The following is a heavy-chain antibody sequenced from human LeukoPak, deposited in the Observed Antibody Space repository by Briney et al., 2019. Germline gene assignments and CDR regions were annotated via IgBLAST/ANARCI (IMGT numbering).Heavy chain of an antibody. D-gene: IGHD3-22*01. CDR1: GYIFTTYW. V-gene: IGHV5-51*01. Sequence: GESLKISCKGSGYIFTTYWIAWVRQMPGKGLEWMGIIYPAYSDTRYSPSFQGQVTISADKSISTASLQWSSLGASDTATYYCARYHSNSSGYYALDIWGQGTMVTVSS. CDR3: ARYHSNSSGYYALDI. CDR2: IYPAYSDT. J-gene: IGHJ3*02.